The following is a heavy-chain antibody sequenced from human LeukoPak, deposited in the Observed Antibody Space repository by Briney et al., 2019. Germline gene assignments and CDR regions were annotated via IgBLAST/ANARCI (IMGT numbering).Heavy chain of an antibody. Sequence: PGGSLRLSCAASGFTFSTYWMSWVRQAPGKGLEWVANIKQDGSEKYYGDSLKARFTISRDNAKNSLYLQMNSLRVEDTAVYYCARAGRVDYWGQGTLVTVSS. CDR2: IKQDGSEK. J-gene: IGHJ4*02. V-gene: IGHV3-7*05. CDR1: GFTFSTYW. CDR3: ARAGRVDY. D-gene: IGHD1-26*01.